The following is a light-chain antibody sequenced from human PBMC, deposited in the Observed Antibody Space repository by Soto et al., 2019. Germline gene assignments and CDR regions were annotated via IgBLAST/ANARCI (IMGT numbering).Light chain of an antibody. CDR1: QSVSSSY. CDR3: QHYGTSSPIT. Sequence: EIVLPQSPGTLSLSPGERATLSCRASQSVSSSYLAWYQQKPGQAPRLLIYGASSRATGIPDRFSGSGSGTDFTLTISRLEPEDFAVYYCQHYGTSSPITFGQGTRLEIK. J-gene: IGKJ5*01. V-gene: IGKV3-20*01. CDR2: GAS.